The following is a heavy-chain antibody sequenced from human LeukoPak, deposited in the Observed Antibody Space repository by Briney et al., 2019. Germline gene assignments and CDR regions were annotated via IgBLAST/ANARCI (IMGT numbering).Heavy chain of an antibody. CDR3: AKGNPFYDY. Sequence: SETLSLTCIVSGASVSSGDYYWGWIRQPPGKGLEWIGNIYTSGSTYYSPSLKSRVIISLDTSENQFSLTLSSVTAADTAVYYCAKGNPFYDYWGQGTLVTVSS. CDR2: IYTSGST. V-gene: IGHV4-39*07. CDR1: GASVSSGDYY. D-gene: IGHD5/OR15-5a*01. J-gene: IGHJ4*02.